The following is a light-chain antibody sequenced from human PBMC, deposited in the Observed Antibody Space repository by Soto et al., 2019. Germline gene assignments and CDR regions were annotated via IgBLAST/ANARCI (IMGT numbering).Light chain of an antibody. CDR3: QQYGSSPIT. J-gene: IGKJ5*01. Sequence: EIVMTQSPATRSVSPGERATLSCRASQNITITLTWYQQKPGHAPRLLIYGASTRATGIPARFSGSGSGTDVTLTISRLEPEDFAVYYCQQYGSSPITFGQGRR. CDR1: QNITIT. V-gene: IGKV3-15*01. CDR2: GAS.